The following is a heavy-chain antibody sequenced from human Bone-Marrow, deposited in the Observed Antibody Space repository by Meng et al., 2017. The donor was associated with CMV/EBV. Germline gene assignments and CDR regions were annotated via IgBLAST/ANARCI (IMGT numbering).Heavy chain of an antibody. CDR1: GFTFSSYW. J-gene: IGHJ4*01. CDR2: IKQDGSEK. V-gene: IGHV3-7*01. CDR3: ARELLWFGELLFTPSTIPDY. Sequence: GESLKISCAASGFTFSSYWMSWVRQAPGKGLEWVANIKQDGSEKYYVDSVKGRFTISRDNAKNSLYLQMNSLRAEDTAVYYCARELLWFGELLFTPSTIPDYWGHGTLVTVSS. D-gene: IGHD3-10*01.